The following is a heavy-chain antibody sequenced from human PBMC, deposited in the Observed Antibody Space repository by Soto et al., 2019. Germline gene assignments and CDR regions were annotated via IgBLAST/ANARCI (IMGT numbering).Heavy chain of an antibody. Sequence: ASVKVSCKAFGYQFTSYGIGWARQAPGQGLEWMGWINAYNGNTNYAQNFQGRVTLTTDTSTSTAYMELSSLRSEDTAVYYCARQHDYGDYAHPGWGQGTLVTVSS. D-gene: IGHD4-17*01. CDR2: INAYNGNT. J-gene: IGHJ4*02. CDR3: ARQHDYGDYAHPG. CDR1: GYQFTSYG. V-gene: IGHV1-18*01.